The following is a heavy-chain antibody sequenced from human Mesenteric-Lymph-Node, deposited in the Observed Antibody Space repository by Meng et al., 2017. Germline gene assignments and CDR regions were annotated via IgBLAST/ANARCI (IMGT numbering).Heavy chain of an antibody. Sequence: ASVKVSCKASGYTFTGYYMHWVRQAPGQGLEWMGWINPNSGGTNYAQKFQGRVTMTRDTSISTAYMELSRLRSDDTAVYYCARVPKGNEYSSGWYNGYWGQGTPVTVSS. V-gene: IGHV1-2*02. CDR1: GYTFTGYY. CDR2: INPNSGGT. CDR3: ARVPKGNEYSSGWYNGY. D-gene: IGHD6-19*01. J-gene: IGHJ4*02.